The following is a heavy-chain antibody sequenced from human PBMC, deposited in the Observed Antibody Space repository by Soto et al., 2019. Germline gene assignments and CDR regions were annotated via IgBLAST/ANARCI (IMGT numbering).Heavy chain of an antibody. CDR1: GGTFSSYA. CDR2: IIPIFGTA. V-gene: IGHV1-69*06. D-gene: IGHD2-8*01. J-gene: IGHJ5*02. CDR3: ASGYCTNGVCYAAGYNWFDP. Sequence: ASVKVSCKASGGTFSSYAISWVRQAPGQGLEWMGGIIPIFGTANYAQKFQGRVTITADKSTSTAYMELSGLRSEDTAVYYCASGYCTNGVCYAAGYNWFDPWGQGTLVTVSS.